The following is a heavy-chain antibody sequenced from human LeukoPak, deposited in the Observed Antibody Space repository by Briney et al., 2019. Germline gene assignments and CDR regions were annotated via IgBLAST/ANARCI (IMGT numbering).Heavy chain of an antibody. J-gene: IGHJ5*02. CDR3: ARGPTGNWFDP. D-gene: IGHD4-17*01. CDR1: GGSISSYH. Sequence: SETLSLTCTVSGGSISSYHWSWIRQPPGKGLEWIGYMYYSVTTNYNPSLTRRVTISGDTSKNQFSLNLPSVTAADTAVYYCARGPTGNWFDPWGQGTLVTVSS. CDR2: MYYSVTT. V-gene: IGHV4-59*01.